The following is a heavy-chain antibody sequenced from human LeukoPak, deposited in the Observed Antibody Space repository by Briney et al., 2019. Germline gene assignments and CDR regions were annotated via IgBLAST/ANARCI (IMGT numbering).Heavy chain of an antibody. CDR1: GFTFDDYT. D-gene: IGHD7-27*01. Sequence: GGSLRLSCAASGFTFDDYTMHWVRQAPGKGLEWVSLISWDGGSTYYADSVKGRFTISRDNSKNSLYLQMNSLRAEDTALYYCAKDIDGLGIGNYFDYWGQGTLVTVSS. CDR3: AKDIDGLGIGNYFDY. V-gene: IGHV3-43D*04. J-gene: IGHJ4*02. CDR2: ISWDGGST.